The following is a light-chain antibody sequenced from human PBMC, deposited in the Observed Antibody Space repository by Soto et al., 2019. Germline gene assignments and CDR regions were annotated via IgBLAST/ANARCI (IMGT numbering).Light chain of an antibody. CDR3: ATWDDSMDGRV. CDR1: SSNIGGNT. J-gene: IGLJ1*01. Sequence: QSVLTQPPSASGTPGQRVTISCYGSSSNIGGNTVNWYQQLPGAAPKLLIYSNDQRPSGLPDRFSGSKSGTSASLAISGLQSEDEADYYCATWDDSMDGRVFGAGTKVTVL. V-gene: IGLV1-44*01. CDR2: SND.